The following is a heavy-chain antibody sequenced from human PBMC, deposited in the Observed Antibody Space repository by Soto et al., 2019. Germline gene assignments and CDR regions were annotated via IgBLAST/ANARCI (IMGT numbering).Heavy chain of an antibody. CDR2: INSDGSST. CDR1: GFTFSSYW. D-gene: IGHD2-2*01. V-gene: IGHV3-74*01. J-gene: IGHJ2*01. Sequence: VQLVESGGGLVQPGGSLRLSCAASGFTFSSYWMHWVRQAPGKGLVWVSRINSDGSSTSYADSVKGRFTISRDNDKNTLYLQMNSLRAEDTAVYYCARGPRDIVVVPAAMWWYFDLWGRGTLVTVSS. CDR3: ARGPRDIVVVPAAMWWYFDL.